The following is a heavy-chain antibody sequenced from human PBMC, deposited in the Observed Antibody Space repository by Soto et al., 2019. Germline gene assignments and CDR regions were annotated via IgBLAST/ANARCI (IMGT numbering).Heavy chain of an antibody. CDR1: GFTVSSNY. D-gene: IGHD3-10*01. CDR2: IYSGGST. Sequence: GGSLRLSCAASGFTVSSNYMSWVRQATGKGLEWVSVIYSGGSTHYADSVKARFTISRDNSKNTLYLLMNSLRAEDTAVYYCARDLGDGALVDAFDIWGQGTMVTVSS. CDR3: ARDLGDGALVDAFDI. V-gene: IGHV3-66*01. J-gene: IGHJ3*02.